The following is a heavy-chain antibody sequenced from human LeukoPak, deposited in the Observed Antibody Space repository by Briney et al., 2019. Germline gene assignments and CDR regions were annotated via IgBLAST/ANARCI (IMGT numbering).Heavy chain of an antibody. CDR2: IYYSGST. D-gene: IGHD2-2*02. Sequence: PSETLSLTCTVSGGSISSYYWSWIRQPPEKGLEWIGYIYYSGSTNYNPSLKSRVTISVDTSKNQFSLKLSSVTAADTAVYYCARLGGYIIDYWGQGTLVTVSS. J-gene: IGHJ4*02. CDR1: GGSISSYY. CDR3: ARLGGYIIDY. V-gene: IGHV4-59*01.